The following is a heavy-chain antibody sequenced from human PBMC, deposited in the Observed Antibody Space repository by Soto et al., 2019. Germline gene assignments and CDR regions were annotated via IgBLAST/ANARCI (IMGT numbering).Heavy chain of an antibody. J-gene: IGHJ5*02. D-gene: IGHD3-10*01. Sequence: SETLSLTCTVSGDSLSTSFWWTWVRQSPGKGLEWIGQIYHVGSTNYNPALKSRVTISVDKSKNQFSLKLSSVTAADTAVYYCARDPGSGSYYGWFDPWGQGTLVTVSS. V-gene: IGHV4-4*02. CDR2: IYHVGST. CDR1: GDSLSTSFW. CDR3: ARDPGSGSYYGWFDP.